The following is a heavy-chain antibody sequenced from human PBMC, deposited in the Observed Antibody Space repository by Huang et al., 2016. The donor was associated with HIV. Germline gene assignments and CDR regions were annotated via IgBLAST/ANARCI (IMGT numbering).Heavy chain of an antibody. CDR2: IGPHIGKT. D-gene: IGHD6-19*01. V-gene: IGHV1-18*04. CDR3: ARDATGYGTGWSTEFDY. Sequence: HVQLVQSGADVKKPGASVKVSCKASGYTFASYGINWVRQAPGQGLGWMGWIGPHIGKTNHAQKHQGRVTMTTDTTTSTAYMELRILTSDDTAVYYCARDATGYGTGWSTEFDYWGQGTLVTVSS. CDR1: GYTFASYG. J-gene: IGHJ4*02.